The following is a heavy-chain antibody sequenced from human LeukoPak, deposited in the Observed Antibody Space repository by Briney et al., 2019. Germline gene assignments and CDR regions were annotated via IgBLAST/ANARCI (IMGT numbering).Heavy chain of an antibody. V-gene: IGHV3-23*01. CDR3: AEVRGGYSGSYTGH. Sequence: PGGPLRLSCAASGFTLRSYALSWVRQAPGKGLDWVSAISGSGGSTYYADPVKGRYTISRDNYKNTLFLQMNSLRAEDTAVYYCAEVRGGYSGSYTGHWGQGTLVTVSS. J-gene: IGHJ4*02. CDR1: GFTLRSYA. CDR2: ISGSGGST. D-gene: IGHD1-26*01.